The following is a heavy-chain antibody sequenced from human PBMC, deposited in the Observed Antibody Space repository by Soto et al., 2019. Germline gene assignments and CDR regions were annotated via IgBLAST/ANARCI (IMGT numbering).Heavy chain of an antibody. Sequence: GGSLRLSCAASGFTFSSYWMHWVRQAPGKGLVWVSRINSDGSSTSYAVSVKGRFTISRDNAKNTLYLQMNSLRAEDTAVYYCARLVTIFRHLDAFDIWGKGTMLTV. D-gene: IGHD3-3*01. V-gene: IGHV3-74*01. J-gene: IGHJ3*02. CDR3: ARLVTIFRHLDAFDI. CDR1: GFTFSSYW. CDR2: INSDGSST.